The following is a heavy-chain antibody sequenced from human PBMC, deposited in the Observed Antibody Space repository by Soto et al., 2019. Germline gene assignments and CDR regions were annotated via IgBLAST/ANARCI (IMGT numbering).Heavy chain of an antibody. CDR2: ISWNSGSI. V-gene: IGHV3-9*01. Sequence: EVQLVESGGGLVQPGRSLRLSCAASGFTFADYAMHWVRQAPGKGLEWVSGISWNSGSIGYADSVKGRFTISRDNAKNSLYLQMNSLRAEDTALYYCAKGLGYCSGGSCYFGVGAFDIWGQGTMVTVSS. J-gene: IGHJ3*02. CDR1: GFTFADYA. CDR3: AKGLGYCSGGSCYFGVGAFDI. D-gene: IGHD2-15*01.